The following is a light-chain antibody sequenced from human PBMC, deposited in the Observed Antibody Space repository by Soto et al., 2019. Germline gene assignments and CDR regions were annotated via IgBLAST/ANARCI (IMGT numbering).Light chain of an antibody. J-gene: IGKJ5*01. CDR1: QSLSSY. CDR2: AAF. V-gene: IGKV1-9*01. CDR3: QQLKSYPIT. Sequence: DIQMTQSPSTLSGSVGDRVTITCRASQSLSSYLAWYQQKPGKAPNLLIYAAFTLQSGVPSRFSGSGSGTEFTLTISSLQPEDFSTYYCQQLKSYPITFGQGTRLEIK.